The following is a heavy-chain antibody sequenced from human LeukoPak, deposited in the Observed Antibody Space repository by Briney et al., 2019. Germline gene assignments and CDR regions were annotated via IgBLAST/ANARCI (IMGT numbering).Heavy chain of an antibody. Sequence: TGGSLRLSCAASGFTFSSYGMHWVRQAPGKGLEWVAVIWYDGSNKYYADSVKGRFTISRDNAKNSLYLQMNSLRDEDTAVYYCARESEGIMITFGGVIVANWFDPWGQGTLVTVSS. D-gene: IGHD3-16*02. CDR1: GFTFSSYG. CDR3: ARESEGIMITFGGVIVANWFDP. CDR2: IWYDGSNK. J-gene: IGHJ5*02. V-gene: IGHV3-33*01.